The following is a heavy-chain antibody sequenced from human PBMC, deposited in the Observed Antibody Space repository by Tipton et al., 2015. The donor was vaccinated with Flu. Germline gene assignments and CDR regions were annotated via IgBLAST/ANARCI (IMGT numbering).Heavy chain of an antibody. Sequence: GLVKPSETLSLTCAVYGGTFSGYYWTWIRQPPGKRLEWIGEINDSGSANYNPSLKSQVTMSVDTSKNQFSLKVFSVTAADTAISYCTSLSKSSILPDGRGYFYFDQWGQGALVSVSS. J-gene: IGHJ4*02. D-gene: IGHD2-15*01. CDR1: GGTFSGYY. CDR3: TSLSKSSILPDGRGYFYFDQ. CDR2: INDSGSA. V-gene: IGHV4-34*01.